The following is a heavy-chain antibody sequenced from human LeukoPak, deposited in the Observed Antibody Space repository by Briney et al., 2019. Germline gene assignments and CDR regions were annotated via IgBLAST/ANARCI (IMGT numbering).Heavy chain of an antibody. Sequence: GGSLRLSCAASGFTVSSNYMSWVRQAPGKGLEWVSVIYSGGSTYYADSVKGRFTISRDNSKNTLYLQMNSLRAEDTAVHYCAGPSSSWVRDAFDIWGQGTMATVSS. CDR2: IYSGGST. CDR1: GFTVSSNY. J-gene: IGHJ3*02. V-gene: IGHV3-66*04. CDR3: AGPSSSWVRDAFDI. D-gene: IGHD6-13*01.